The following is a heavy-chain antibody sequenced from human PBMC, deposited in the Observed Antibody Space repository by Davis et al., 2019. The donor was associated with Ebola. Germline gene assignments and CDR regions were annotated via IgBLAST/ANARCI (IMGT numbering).Heavy chain of an antibody. D-gene: IGHD3-10*01. J-gene: IGHJ6*02. CDR2: ISYDGSNK. Sequence: PGGSLRLSCAASGFTFSSYGMHWVRQAPGKGLEWVAVISYDGSNKYYADSVKGRFTISRDNSKNTLYLQMNSLRAEDTAVYYCARENSGRPSFYGMDVWGQGATVTVSS. V-gene: IGHV3-30*03. CDR3: ARENSGRPSFYGMDV. CDR1: GFTFSSYG.